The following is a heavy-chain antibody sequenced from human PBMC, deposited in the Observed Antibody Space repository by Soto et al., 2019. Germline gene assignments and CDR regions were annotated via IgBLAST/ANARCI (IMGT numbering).Heavy chain of an antibody. CDR1: GGSISSDSYY. CDR2: ISYFGST. D-gene: IGHD1-26*01. V-gene: IGHV4-39*07. J-gene: IGHJ6*02. CDR3: ARVSGSYYYGMDV. Sequence: PSETLSLTCTVSGGSISSDSYYWGWIRQSPEKGFEWIASISYFGSTYYSPTLKSRLLISVDTSKSQFSLKLSSVTAADTAVYYCARVSGSYYYGMDVWGQGTTVTVSS.